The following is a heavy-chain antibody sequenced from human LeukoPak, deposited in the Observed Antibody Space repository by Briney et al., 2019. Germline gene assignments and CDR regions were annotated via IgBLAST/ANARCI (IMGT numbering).Heavy chain of an antibody. J-gene: IGHJ4*02. CDR3: ARGTSAGGPISPFDF. CDR2: ISSSSSYI. Sequence: GGSLRLSCAASGFTFSSYSMNWVRQAPGKGLEWVSSISSSSSYIYYADSVKGRFSISRDNAKNTVYLQMNSLRAEDTGIYYCARGTSAGGPISPFDFWGQGTVVTVSS. V-gene: IGHV3-21*01. CDR1: GFTFSSYS. D-gene: IGHD6-13*01.